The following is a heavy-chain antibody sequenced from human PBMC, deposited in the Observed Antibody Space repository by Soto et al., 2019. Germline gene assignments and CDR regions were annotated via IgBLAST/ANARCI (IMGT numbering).Heavy chain of an antibody. V-gene: IGHV1-69*13. CDR3: ASALASLTIFGEVSDYYYGMDV. J-gene: IGHJ6*02. D-gene: IGHD3-3*01. CDR2: IIPIFGTA. Sequence: ASVKVSCKASGGTFSSYAISWVRQAPGQGLEWMGGIIPIFGTANYAQKFQGRVTITADESTSTAYMELSSLRSEDTAVYYCASALASLTIFGEVSDYYYGMDVWGQGTTVTVSS. CDR1: GGTFSSYA.